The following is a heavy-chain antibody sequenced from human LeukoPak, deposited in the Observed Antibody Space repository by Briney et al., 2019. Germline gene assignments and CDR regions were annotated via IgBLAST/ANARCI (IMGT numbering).Heavy chain of an antibody. CDR2: ISSSSSYI. V-gene: IGHV3-21*04. D-gene: IGHD2-2*02. CDR3: ARRDIVVVPASILGAFDI. J-gene: IGHJ3*02. CDR1: GFTFSSYS. Sequence: PGGSLRLSCAASGFTFSSYSMNWVRQAPGKVLEWVSSISSSSSYIYYADSVKGRFTISRDNAKNSLYLQMNSLRAEDTALYYCARRDIVVVPASILGAFDIWGQGTMVTVSS.